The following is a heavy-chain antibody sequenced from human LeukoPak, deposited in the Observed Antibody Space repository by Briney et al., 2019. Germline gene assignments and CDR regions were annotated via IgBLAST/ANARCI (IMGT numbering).Heavy chain of an antibody. CDR1: GYTFTGYY. CDR2: INPNSGGT. Sequence: GASVKVSCTASGYTFTGYYMHWVRQAPGQGLEWMGWINPNSGGTNYAQKFQGRVTMTRDTSISTAYMELSRLRSDDTAVYYCARDQRRYYGSGSQGLGYWGQGTLVTVSS. J-gene: IGHJ4*02. CDR3: ARDQRRYYGSGSQGLGY. V-gene: IGHV1-2*02. D-gene: IGHD3-10*01.